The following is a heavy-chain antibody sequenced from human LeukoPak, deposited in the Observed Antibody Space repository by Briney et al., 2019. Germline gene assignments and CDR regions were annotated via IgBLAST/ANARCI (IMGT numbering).Heavy chain of an antibody. CDR1: GFTFSVST. J-gene: IGHJ4*02. V-gene: IGHV3-73*01. Sequence: PGGSLRPSCAASGFTFSVSTMHWVRQASGKGLEWVGRIRSKANSYATAYAASVKGRFTISRDDSKNTAYLQMNSLKTEDTAMYYCTRISDGYVYWGQGTLVTVPS. CDR2: IRSKANSYAT. D-gene: IGHD1-1*01. CDR3: TRISDGYVY.